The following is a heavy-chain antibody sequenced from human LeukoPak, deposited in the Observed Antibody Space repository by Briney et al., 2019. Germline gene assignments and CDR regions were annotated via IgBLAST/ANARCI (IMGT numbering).Heavy chain of an antibody. J-gene: IGHJ4*02. CDR1: GFTVSSNY. V-gene: IGHV3-53*01. D-gene: IGHD3-10*01. CDR2: IYSGGST. Sequence: GGSLRLSCAASGFTVSSNYKSWVRQAPGKGLEWVSVIYSGGSTYYADSVKGRFTISRDNSKNTLYLQMNSLRAEDTAVYYCVKGRSGTLYYFDYWGQGTLVTVSS. CDR3: VKGRSGTLYYFDY.